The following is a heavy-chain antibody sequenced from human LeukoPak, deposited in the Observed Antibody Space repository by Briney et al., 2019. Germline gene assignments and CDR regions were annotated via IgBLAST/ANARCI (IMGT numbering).Heavy chain of an antibody. V-gene: IGHV1-2*02. J-gene: IGHJ3*02. Sequence: AASVKVSCKASGYTFTGYYMHWVRQAPGQGLEWWGWINPNSGGTNYAQKFQGRVTMTRDTSISTAYMERSRLRSDDTAVYYCALQRAQNVVVPAAGAFDIWGQGTMVTVSS. CDR3: ALQRAQNVVVPAAGAFDI. D-gene: IGHD2-2*01. CDR1: GYTFTGYY. CDR2: INPNSGGT.